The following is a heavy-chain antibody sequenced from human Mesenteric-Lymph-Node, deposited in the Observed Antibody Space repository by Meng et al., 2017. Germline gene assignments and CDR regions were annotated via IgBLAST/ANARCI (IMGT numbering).Heavy chain of an antibody. CDR2: INPNSGGT. V-gene: IGHV1-2*06. CDR3: ARSMGSGGWYVDY. J-gene: IGHJ4*02. CDR1: GYTFTDYY. D-gene: IGHD6-19*01. Sequence: QVRLGRSVAEGNEPGASVKVSSMASGYTFTDYYLHWVRQAPGQGLEWMVRINPNSGGTHYAQKFQGRVTMTRDTSITTAYMELSRLRSDDTAVYYCARSMGSGGWYVDYWGQGTLVTVSS.